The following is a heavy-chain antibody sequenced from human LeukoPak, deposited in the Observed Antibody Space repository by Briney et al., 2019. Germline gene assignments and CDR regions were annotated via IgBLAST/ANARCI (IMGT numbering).Heavy chain of an antibody. J-gene: IGHJ4*02. CDR1: GYTFTSYG. D-gene: IGHD2-21*02. V-gene: IGHV1-18*01. CDR2: ISAYNGNT. CDR3: ARAGSGDWHPFDY. Sequence: ASVTVSCKSSGYTFTSYGISWVRQAPRQGLEWMGLISAYNGNTNYAQKLQGRATMTTDTSTSMAYIMLSSMRSDATAEYYCARAGSGDWHPFDYWGQGTLVTVSS.